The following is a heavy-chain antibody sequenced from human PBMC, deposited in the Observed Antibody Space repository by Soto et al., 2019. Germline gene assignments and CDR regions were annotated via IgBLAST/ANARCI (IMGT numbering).Heavy chain of an antibody. Sequence: QVQLVQSGAEVKNPGASVKVSCKASGYTFTRYGIGWARQAPGQGLEWMGWINKYNGNTNYAQNVQGRVTLTTATSTSTAYMELRSLRSNDTAIYYCAMVDVYVTPSPQDVWGQGTTVIVSS. V-gene: IGHV1-18*01. CDR2: INKYNGNT. D-gene: IGHD3-16*01. J-gene: IGHJ6*02. CDR3: AMVDVYVTPSPQDV. CDR1: GYTFTRYG.